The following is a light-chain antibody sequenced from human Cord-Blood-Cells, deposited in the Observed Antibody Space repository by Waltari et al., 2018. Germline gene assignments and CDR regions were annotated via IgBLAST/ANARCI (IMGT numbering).Light chain of an antibody. V-gene: IGKV1-33*01. CDR2: DAS. CDR1: QDIINY. Sequence: DIPMTQSPSSLSASVGDRVPITCQVSQDIINYLNWYQQKPGNSPKLLIYDASNLEIGVPSRFSGSGSGTDFAFTISGLQPEEIATFYCQQYVNLPLAFGGGTKVEIK. CDR3: QQYVNLPLA. J-gene: IGKJ4*01.